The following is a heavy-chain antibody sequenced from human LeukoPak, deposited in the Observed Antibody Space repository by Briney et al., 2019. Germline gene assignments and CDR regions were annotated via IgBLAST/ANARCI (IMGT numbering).Heavy chain of an antibody. CDR2: IYYSGST. Sequence: SETLSLTCTVSGGSVSRSPYYWGWIRQPPGKGLEWIVNIYYSGSTYYNPSLKSRVTISVDTSKNQFSLKLSSVTAADTAVYYCARDGDYDYVWGSYRLYNWFDPWGQGTLVTVSS. D-gene: IGHD3-16*02. CDR1: GGSVSRSPYY. V-gene: IGHV4-39*07. CDR3: ARDGDYDYVWGSYRLYNWFDP. J-gene: IGHJ5*02.